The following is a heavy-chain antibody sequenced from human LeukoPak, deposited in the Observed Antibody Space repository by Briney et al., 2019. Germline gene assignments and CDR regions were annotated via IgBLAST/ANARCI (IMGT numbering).Heavy chain of an antibody. CDR3: ARDLFNDYVWGSYLYWFDP. CDR2: ISAYNGNT. Sequence: GASVKVSCKASGYTFTSYGISWVRQAPGQGLEWMGWISAYNGNTNYAQKLQGRVTMTTDTSTSTAYMELRSLRSDDTAVYYCARDLFNDYVWGSYLYWFDPWGQGTLVTVSS. D-gene: IGHD3-16*02. V-gene: IGHV1-18*01. J-gene: IGHJ5*02. CDR1: GYTFTSYG.